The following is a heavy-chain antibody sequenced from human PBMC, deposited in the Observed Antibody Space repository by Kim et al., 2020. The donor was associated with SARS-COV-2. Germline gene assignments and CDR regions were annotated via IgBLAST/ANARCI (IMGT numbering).Heavy chain of an antibody. Sequence: GGSLRLSCSASGFTFSSYAMHWVRQAPGKGLEYVSAISSNGGSTYYADSVKGSFTISRDNSKNTLYLQMSSLRAEDTAVYYCVKDRRGSYVASAFDIWGQGTMVTVSS. CDR1: GFTFSSYA. J-gene: IGHJ3*02. V-gene: IGHV3-64D*06. D-gene: IGHD1-26*01. CDR3: VKDRRGSYVASAFDI. CDR2: ISSNGGST.